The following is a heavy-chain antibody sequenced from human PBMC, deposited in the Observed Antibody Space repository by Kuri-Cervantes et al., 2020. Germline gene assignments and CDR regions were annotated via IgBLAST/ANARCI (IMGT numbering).Heavy chain of an antibody. CDR2: IWYDGSNK. CDR3: ARDLEDYYYGMDV. CDR1: GFTFSSYG. J-gene: IGHJ6*02. Sequence: GESLKISCAASGFTFSSYGMHWVRQAPGKGLEWVAVIWYDGSNKYYADSVKGRFTISRDNSKNTLYLQMNSLRAEDTAVYYCARDLEDYYYGMDVWGQGTTVTVSS. V-gene: IGHV3-33*01. D-gene: IGHD1-1*01.